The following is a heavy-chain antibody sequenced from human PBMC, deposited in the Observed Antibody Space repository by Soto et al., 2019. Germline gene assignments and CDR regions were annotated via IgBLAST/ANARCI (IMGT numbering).Heavy chain of an antibody. Sequence: QVQLVESGGGVVQPGRSLRLSCAASGFTFSSYSMHWVRQAPGKGLEWVTVISYDGSNKYYADSVKGRFTISRDNSKNTLYLQMNSLRAEDTAVYYCARVKTVPPYYYSYGMDVWGQGTTVTVSS. D-gene: IGHD4-17*01. CDR3: ARVKTVPPYYYSYGMDV. CDR2: ISYDGSNK. CDR1: GFTFSSYS. V-gene: IGHV3-30-3*01. J-gene: IGHJ6*02.